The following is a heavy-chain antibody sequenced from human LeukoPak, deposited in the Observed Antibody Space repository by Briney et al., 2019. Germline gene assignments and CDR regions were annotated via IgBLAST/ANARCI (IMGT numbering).Heavy chain of an antibody. D-gene: IGHD6-13*01. CDR3: AREKSSWSGLDAFDI. J-gene: IGHJ3*02. CDR2: INISGST. Sequence: SETLSLTCTVSGGSISSDYWSWIRQPAGKGLEWIGRINISGSTNYNPSLKSRVTMSVDTSKNQFSLQLSSVTAADTAVYYCAREKSSWSGLDAFDIWGQGTMVTVSS. CDR1: GGSISSDY. V-gene: IGHV4-4*07.